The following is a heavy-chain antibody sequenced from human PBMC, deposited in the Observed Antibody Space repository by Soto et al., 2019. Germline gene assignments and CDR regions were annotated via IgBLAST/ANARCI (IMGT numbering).Heavy chain of an antibody. D-gene: IGHD3-16*01. V-gene: IGHV3-30-3*01. J-gene: IGHJ5*02. CDR2: ISYDGSNK. CDR3: ARITMITFGGIP. Sequence: GGSLRLSCAASGFTFSSYAMHWVRQAPGKGLEWVEVISYDGSNKYYADSVKGRFTISRDNSKNTLYLQMNSLRAEDTAVYYCARITMITFGGIPWGQGTLVTVSS. CDR1: GFTFSSYA.